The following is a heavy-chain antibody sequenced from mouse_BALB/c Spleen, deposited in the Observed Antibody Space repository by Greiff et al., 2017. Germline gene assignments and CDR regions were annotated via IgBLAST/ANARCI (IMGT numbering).Heavy chain of an antibody. Sequence: EVQLVESGGGLVKPGGSLKLSCAASGFTFSSYAMSWVRQSPEKRLEWVAEISSGGSYTYYPDTVTGRFTISRDNAKNTLYLEMSSLRSEDTAMYYCARDRAWFAYWGQGTLVTVSA. V-gene: IGHV5-9-4*01. CDR3: ARDRAWFAY. D-gene: IGHD3-3*01. CDR2: ISSGGSYT. CDR1: GFTFSSYA. J-gene: IGHJ3*01.